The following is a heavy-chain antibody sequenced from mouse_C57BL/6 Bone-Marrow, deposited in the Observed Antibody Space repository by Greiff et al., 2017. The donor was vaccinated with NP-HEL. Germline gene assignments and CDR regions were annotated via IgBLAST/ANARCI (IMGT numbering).Heavy chain of an antibody. Sequence: DVKLQESGPGLVKPSQSLSLTCSVTGYSITSGYYWNWIRQFPGNKLEWMGYISYDGSNNYNPSLKNRISITRDTSKNQFFLKLNSVTTEDTATYYCARDEGGYDGHAMDYWGQGTSVTVSS. D-gene: IGHD2-2*01. V-gene: IGHV3-6*01. CDR3: ARDEGGYDGHAMDY. J-gene: IGHJ4*01. CDR2: ISYDGSN. CDR1: GYSITSGYY.